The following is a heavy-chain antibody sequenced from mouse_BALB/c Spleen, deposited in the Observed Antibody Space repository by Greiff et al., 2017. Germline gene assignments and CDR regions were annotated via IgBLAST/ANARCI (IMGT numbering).Heavy chain of an antibody. CDR3: ARYYGSSFLYYAMDY. V-gene: IGHV3-6*02. CDR1: GYSITSGYY. CDR2: ISYDGSN. Sequence: DVKLQESGPGLVKPSQSLSLTCSVTGYSITSGYYWNWIRQFPGNKLEWMGYISYDGSNNYNPSLKNRISITRDTSKNQFFLKLNSVTTEDTATYYCARYYGSSFLYYAMDYWGQGTSVTVSS. J-gene: IGHJ4*01. D-gene: IGHD1-1*01.